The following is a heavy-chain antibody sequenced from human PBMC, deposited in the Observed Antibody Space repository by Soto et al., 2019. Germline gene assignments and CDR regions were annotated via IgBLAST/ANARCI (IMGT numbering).Heavy chain of an antibody. CDR2: IKQDGSEK. CDR3: ARGSPPYCYGMDV. J-gene: IGHJ6*02. CDR1: GFTFSSYW. V-gene: IGHV3-7*01. Sequence: GGSLRLSCAASGFTFSSYWMSWVRQAPGKGLEWVANIKQDGSEKYYVDSVKGRFTISRDNAKNSLYLQMNSLRAEDTVVYYCARGSPPYCYGMDVWGQGTTVTVSS. D-gene: IGHD6-6*01.